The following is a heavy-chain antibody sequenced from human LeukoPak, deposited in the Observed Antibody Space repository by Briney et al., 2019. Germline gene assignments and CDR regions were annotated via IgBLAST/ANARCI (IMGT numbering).Heavy chain of an antibody. J-gene: IGHJ6*03. CDR2: IYHSGST. D-gene: IGHD5/OR15-5a*01. V-gene: IGHV4-30-2*01. CDR3: ARDLLLSRYMDV. Sequence: PSETLSLTCAVSGGSISSYYWSWIRQPPGKGLEWIGYIYHSGSTYYNPSLKSRVTISVDRSKNQFSLKLSSVTAADTAVYYCARDLLLSRYMDVWGKGTTVTVSS. CDR1: GGSISSYY.